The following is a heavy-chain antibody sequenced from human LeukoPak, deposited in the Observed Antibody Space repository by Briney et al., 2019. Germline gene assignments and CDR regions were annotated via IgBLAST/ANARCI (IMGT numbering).Heavy chain of an antibody. CDR2: IKQDGSEK. CDR3: AKDRSRGYADWYFDY. CDR1: GFTFSSYW. V-gene: IGHV3-7*01. D-gene: IGHD5-12*01. Sequence: GGSLRLSCAASGFTFSSYWMSWVRQAPGKGLEWVANIKQDGSEKYYVDSVKGRFTISRDNSKNTLYLQMNSLRAEDTAVYYCAKDRSRGYADWYFDYWGQGTLVTVSS. J-gene: IGHJ4*02.